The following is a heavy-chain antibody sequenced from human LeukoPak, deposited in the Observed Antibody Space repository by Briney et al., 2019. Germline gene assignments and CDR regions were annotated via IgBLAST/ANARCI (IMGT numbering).Heavy chain of an antibody. Sequence: PGGSLRLSCAASGFTFDDYAMHWVRQAPGKGLEWVSGISWNSGSIGYADSVKGRFTISRDNAKNSLYLQMNSLRAEDMALYYCAKSLRYSTLGVVVLDYWGQGTLVTVSS. CDR1: GFTFDDYA. D-gene: IGHD3-3*01. CDR2: ISWNSGSI. V-gene: IGHV3-9*03. J-gene: IGHJ4*02. CDR3: AKSLRYSTLGVVVLDY.